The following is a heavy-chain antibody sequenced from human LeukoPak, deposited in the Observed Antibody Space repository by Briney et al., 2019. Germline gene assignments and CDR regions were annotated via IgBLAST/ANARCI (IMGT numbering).Heavy chain of an antibody. CDR1: GLMFRNYG. J-gene: IGHJ4*02. D-gene: IGHD1-26*01. Sequence: GGFLRLSCVVSGLMFRNYGMHWVRQAPGKGLEWVAVIYYDGSNQYYADSVKGRFTVSRDNAKNTLYLQMDSLRAEDTAVYYCATDRNSGKYYDYWGQGTLVTVSS. CDR2: IYYDGSNQ. CDR3: ATDRNSGKYYDY. V-gene: IGHV3-33*01.